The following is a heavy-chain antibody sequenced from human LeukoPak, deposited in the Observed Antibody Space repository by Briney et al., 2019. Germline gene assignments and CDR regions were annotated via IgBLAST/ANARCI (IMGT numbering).Heavy chain of an antibody. V-gene: IGHV3-74*01. Sequence: GGSLRLSCAASGLAFSAYKMHWVRQAPRKGLVWVSRISTDGYTTDYADFVQGRFTASRDNTKNTWTLEMNSLRAEDTAVCYCVVGGSPGYWGQGTLVTVSS. CDR1: GLAFSAYK. CDR3: VVGGSPGY. J-gene: IGHJ4*02. D-gene: IGHD2-15*01. CDR2: ISTDGYTT.